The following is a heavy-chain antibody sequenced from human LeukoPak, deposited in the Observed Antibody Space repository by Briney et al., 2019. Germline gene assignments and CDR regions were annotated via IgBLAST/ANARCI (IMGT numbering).Heavy chain of an antibody. Sequence: SETLTLTCTVFGDSVTGYFLNWVREPPGKGLEWIGHIYKIGTTKYNPSLKTRLTITADTSNHQVSLQLRSVTAADTAVYYCVIGVGCQPYYWGQRALVTAAS. D-gene: IGHD2-8*01. J-gene: IGHJ4*02. CDR3: VIGVGCQPYY. CDR2: IYKIGTT. V-gene: IGHV4-59*02. CDR1: GDSVTGYF.